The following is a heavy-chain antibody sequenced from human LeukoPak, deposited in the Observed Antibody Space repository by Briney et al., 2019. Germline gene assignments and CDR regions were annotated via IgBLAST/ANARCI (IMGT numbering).Heavy chain of an antibody. D-gene: IGHD7-27*01. J-gene: IGHJ3*02. CDR3: ARDQLGNTKSGAFDI. V-gene: IGHV1-18*01. Sequence: ASVKVSCKASGYTFTSYGISWVRQAPGQGLEWMGWISAYNGNTNYAQKLQGRVTMTTDTSTSTAYMELSSLRSEDTAVYYCARDQLGNTKSGAFDIWGQGTMVTVSS. CDR1: GYTFTSYG. CDR2: ISAYNGNT.